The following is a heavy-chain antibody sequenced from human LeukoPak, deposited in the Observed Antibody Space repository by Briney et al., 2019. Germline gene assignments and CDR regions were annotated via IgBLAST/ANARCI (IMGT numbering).Heavy chain of an antibody. V-gene: IGHV1-2*02. CDR3: AREGAFGFYALDY. Sequence: ASVKVSCKASGYSFAGYYMHWVRQAPGQGLEWMGWINPNSGGTNYAQKFQGRVTMTRDTSISTAYMELSRVTSDDTAVYYCAREGAFGFYALDYWGQGTLVTVSS. CDR2: INPNSGGT. D-gene: IGHD2/OR15-2a*01. J-gene: IGHJ4*02. CDR1: GYSFAGYY.